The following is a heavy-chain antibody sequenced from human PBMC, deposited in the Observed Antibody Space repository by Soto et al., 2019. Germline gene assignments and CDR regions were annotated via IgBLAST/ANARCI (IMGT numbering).Heavy chain of an antibody. V-gene: IGHV3-21*01. Sequence: LRLSCAASGFTFSSYSMNWVRQAPGEGLEWVSSISSSSSYIYYADSVKGRFTISRDNAKNSLYLQMNSLRAEDTAVYYCARSYGSYYYGMDVWGQGTTVTVSS. J-gene: IGHJ6*02. CDR1: GFTFSSYS. D-gene: IGHD5-18*01. CDR2: ISSSSSYI. CDR3: ARSYGSYYYGMDV.